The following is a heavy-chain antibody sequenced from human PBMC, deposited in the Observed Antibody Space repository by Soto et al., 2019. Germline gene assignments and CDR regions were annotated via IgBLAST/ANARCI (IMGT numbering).Heavy chain of an antibody. Sequence: GGSLRLSCAASGFTFSIYGMSWVRQVPGKVLEWVSTISDSGDSAYCADSVKGRFTITRDNSKNTLYLQMNSLRAEDTAVYYCARPYGGKIGDAPDLWGQGTMVTVSS. CDR1: GFTFSIYG. CDR3: ARPYGGKIGDAPDL. V-gene: IGHV3-23*01. CDR2: ISDSGDSA. J-gene: IGHJ3*01. D-gene: IGHD2-15*01.